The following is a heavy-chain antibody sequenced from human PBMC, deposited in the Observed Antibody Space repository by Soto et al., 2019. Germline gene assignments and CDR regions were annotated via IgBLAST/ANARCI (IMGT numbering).Heavy chain of an antibody. Sequence: GGSLRLSCAASGFTFSSYWMHWVRQAPGKGLVWVSRINSDGSSTSYADSVKGRFTISRDNAKNTLYLQMNSMRAEDTAVYYCASAWGVINGTNFDYWGQGTLVTVSS. CDR2: INSDGSST. CDR1: GFTFSSYW. V-gene: IGHV3-74*01. D-gene: IGHD1-7*01. CDR3: ASAWGVINGTNFDY. J-gene: IGHJ4*01.